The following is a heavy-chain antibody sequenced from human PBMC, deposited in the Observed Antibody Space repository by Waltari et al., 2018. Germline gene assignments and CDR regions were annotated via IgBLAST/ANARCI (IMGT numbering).Heavy chain of an antibody. CDR3: AVDTGALWMDV. V-gene: IGHV1-46*01. CDR2: IKPSGGST. CDR1: EYTFTSSY. Sequence: QVQLVQSGAEVKKPGASVKISCKTSEYTFTSSYIHWVRQAPGQGLEWMGIIKPSGGSTIYAQKFQGRVTMTRDTSTSTVYMELSSLRSEDTAVYYCAVDTGALWMDVWGQGTTVTVSS. D-gene: IGHD2-21*01. J-gene: IGHJ6*02.